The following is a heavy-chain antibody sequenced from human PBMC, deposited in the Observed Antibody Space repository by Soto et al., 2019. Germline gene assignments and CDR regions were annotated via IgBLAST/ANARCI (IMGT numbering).Heavy chain of an antibody. V-gene: IGHV3-23*01. D-gene: IGHD3-16*01. J-gene: IGHJ4*02. CDR2: ISGSGGRS. CDR1: GFTFSNYA. Sequence: EVQLLDSGGGLVQPGGSLRLSCAASGFTFSNYAMTWVRQGPGKGLEWVSGISGSGGRSYYADSVKGRLTISRDNSKSTLYVQMNSLRAEDTAVYYCAKAYFVWSSEQPYYFDYWGQGTLVTVSS. CDR3: AKAYFVWSSEQPYYFDY.